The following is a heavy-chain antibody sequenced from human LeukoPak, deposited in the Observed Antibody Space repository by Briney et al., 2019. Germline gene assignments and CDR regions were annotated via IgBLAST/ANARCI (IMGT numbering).Heavy chain of an antibody. CDR2: IYHSGST. Sequence: SETLSLTCTVSGYSISSGYYWGWIRQPPGKGLEWIGSIYHSGSTYYNPSLKSRVTISVDTSKNQFSLKLSSVTAADTAVYYCASHYYYDSSGYLPWGQGTLVTVSS. CDR1: GYSISSGYY. J-gene: IGHJ5*02. D-gene: IGHD3-22*01. V-gene: IGHV4-38-2*02. CDR3: ASHYYYDSSGYLP.